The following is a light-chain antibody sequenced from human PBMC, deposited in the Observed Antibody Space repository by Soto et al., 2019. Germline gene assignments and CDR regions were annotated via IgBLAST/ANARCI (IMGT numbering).Light chain of an antibody. CDR1: QSISSY. Sequence: DHQRTQSPSSLSASVGDRVTITCRASQSISSYLNWYQQKPGKAPKLLIYAASSLQSGVPSRFSGSGSGTDFTLTISSLQPEDVATYYCQQSYSTPRTFGQGTKVDIK. J-gene: IGKJ1*01. V-gene: IGKV1-39*01. CDR3: QQSYSTPRT. CDR2: AAS.